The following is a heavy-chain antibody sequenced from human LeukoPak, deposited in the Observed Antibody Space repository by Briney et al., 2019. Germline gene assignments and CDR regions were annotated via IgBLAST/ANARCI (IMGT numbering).Heavy chain of an antibody. CDR2: IIPILGIA. CDR1: GGTFSSYA. D-gene: IGHD4-23*01. CDR3: ARLSDYGGKVDY. V-gene: IGHV1-69*04. J-gene: IGHJ4*02. Sequence: SVKVSCKASGGTFSSYAISWVRQAPGQGLEWMGRIIPILGIANYAQKFQSRVTITADKSTSTAYMELSSLRSEDTAVYYCARLSDYGGKVDYWGQGTLVTVSS.